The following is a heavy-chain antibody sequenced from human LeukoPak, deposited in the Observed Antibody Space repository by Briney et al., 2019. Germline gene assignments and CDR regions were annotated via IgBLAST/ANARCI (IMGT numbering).Heavy chain of an antibody. D-gene: IGHD5-12*01. CDR3: ARGRSGSWTLGY. CDR1: GGSFSGYY. V-gene: IGHV4-34*01. J-gene: IGHJ4*02. Sequence: SETLSLTCAVYGGSFSGYYWSWIRQPPGKGLEWIGEINHSGSTNYNPSLKSRVTISVDTSKDQFSLKLSSVTAADTAVYYCARGRSGSWTLGYWGQGTLVTVSS. CDR2: INHSGST.